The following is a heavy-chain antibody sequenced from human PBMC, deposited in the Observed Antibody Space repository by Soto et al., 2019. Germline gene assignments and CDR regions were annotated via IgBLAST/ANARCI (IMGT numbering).Heavy chain of an antibody. CDR1: GYTFTGYY. CDR2: INPNSGGT. Sequence: QVQLVQSGAEVKKPGASVKVSCKASGYTFTGYYMHWVRQAPGKGLEWMGWINPNSGGTNYAQKFQGRVNRTRDTSISTAYMELSRLRSDDTAVYYCAREARGSGSYRVPWFDPWGQGTLVTVSS. CDR3: AREARGSGSYRVPWFDP. D-gene: IGHD1-26*01. V-gene: IGHV1-2*02. J-gene: IGHJ5*02.